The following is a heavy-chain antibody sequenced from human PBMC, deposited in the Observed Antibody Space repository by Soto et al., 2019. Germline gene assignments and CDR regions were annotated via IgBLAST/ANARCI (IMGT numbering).Heavy chain of an antibody. J-gene: IGHJ5*02. CDR2: ISAYNGNT. CDR3: ARGITLVRGATQNNWFDP. V-gene: IGHV1-18*04. CDR1: GYTFTSYG. Sequence: ASVKVSCKASGYTFTSYGISWVRQAPGQGLEWMGWISAYNGNTNYAQKLQGRVTMTTDTSTSTAYMELRSLRSDDTAVYYCARGITLVRGATQNNWFDPWGQGTLVTV. D-gene: IGHD3-10*01.